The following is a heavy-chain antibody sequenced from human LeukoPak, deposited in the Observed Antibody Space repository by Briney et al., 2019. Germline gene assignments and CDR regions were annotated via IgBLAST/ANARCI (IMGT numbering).Heavy chain of an antibody. D-gene: IGHD2-21*01. Sequence: GRSLRLSCAASAFTFSRYAFHWVRQAPGKGLQWVALISDDGSEKYYLDSVKGRFTISRDNSKNTLSLRMNSLRPDDTAVYYCVRDDWHQPDLFDYWGQGTLVTVSS. CDR1: AFTFSRYA. CDR2: ISDDGSEK. J-gene: IGHJ4*02. V-gene: IGHV3-30-3*01. CDR3: VRDDWHQPDLFDY.